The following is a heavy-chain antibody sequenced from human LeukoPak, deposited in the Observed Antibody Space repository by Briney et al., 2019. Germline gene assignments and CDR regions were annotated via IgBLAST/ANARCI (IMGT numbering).Heavy chain of an antibody. Sequence: SQTLSLTCAISGDSVSSNSAAWNWIRPSPSRGLEWLVRTYYRSQWYNDYAVSVKSRISINPDTSKNQFFLQLNSVTPEDTAVYYCARVTVTTLENWGQGTLVTVSS. J-gene: IGHJ4*02. D-gene: IGHD4-17*01. CDR2: TYYRSQWYN. CDR3: ARVTVTTLEN. CDR1: GDSVSSNSAA. V-gene: IGHV6-1*01.